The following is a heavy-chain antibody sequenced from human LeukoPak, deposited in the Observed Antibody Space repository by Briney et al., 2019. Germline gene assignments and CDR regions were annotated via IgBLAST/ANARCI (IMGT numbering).Heavy chain of an antibody. D-gene: IGHD6-13*01. Sequence: GGSLRLSCTASGFTFDDYTVHWARQAPAGGLEWVTLISGDGGTTDYADSVKGLFTISRDNRRNSLYLHMNSLRTEDTALYFCAKVYVGSWYAYDHWGQGTLVTVSS. CDR1: GFTFDDYT. CDR3: AKVYVGSWYAYDH. V-gene: IGHV3-43*02. CDR2: ISGDGGTT. J-gene: IGHJ4*02.